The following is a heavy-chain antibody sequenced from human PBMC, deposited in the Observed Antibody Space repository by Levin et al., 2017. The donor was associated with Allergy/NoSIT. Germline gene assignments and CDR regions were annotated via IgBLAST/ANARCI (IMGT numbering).Heavy chain of an antibody. V-gene: IGHV3-74*01. CDR2: INGDGTST. J-gene: IGHJ4*02. CDR1: GFTFRNYW. CDR3: ADVGQAW. Sequence: GGSLRLSCAASGFTFRNYWMNWVRQTPGKGLAWVSFINGDGTSTQYADSVKGRFTISRDNARNTLYLQMSSLKVEDTGIYYCADVGQAWWGQGTQVTVSS.